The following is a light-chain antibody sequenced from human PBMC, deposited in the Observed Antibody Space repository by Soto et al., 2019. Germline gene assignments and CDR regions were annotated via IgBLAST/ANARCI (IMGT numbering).Light chain of an antibody. Sequence: DIVMTQTPLSSPVTLGQAASISCRSSQSLVHNDGNTYFSWFQQRPGQTPRLLIYKDSDRFSGVRERFSGSGAGTDFTLTISRVEAEDVGVYYCMQATQSPWPFGQGTQGEIK. CDR3: MQATQSPWP. V-gene: IGKV2-24*01. CDR1: QSLVHNDGNTY. J-gene: IGKJ1*01. CDR2: KDS.